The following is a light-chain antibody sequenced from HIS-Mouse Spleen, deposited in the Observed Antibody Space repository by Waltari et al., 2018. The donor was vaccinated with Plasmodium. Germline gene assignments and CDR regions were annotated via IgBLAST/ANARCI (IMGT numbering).Light chain of an antibody. J-gene: IGKJ3*01. V-gene: IGKV3-15*01. CDR3: QQYNNWSFT. CDR1: QSVSSN. CDR2: GAS. Sequence: EIVMTQSPATLSVSPGERATLSCRASQSVSSNLAWYQQKPGQAPRLLIYGASTRAPGNPARFSGSGSGTEFTLTISSLQSEDFAVYYCQQYNNWSFTFGPGTKVDIK.